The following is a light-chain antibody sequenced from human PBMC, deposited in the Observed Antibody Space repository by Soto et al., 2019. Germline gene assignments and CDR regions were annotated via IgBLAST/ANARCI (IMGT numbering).Light chain of an antibody. J-gene: IGLJ2*01. V-gene: IGLV2-14*01. CDR3: TSYTSSVTLV. CDR1: SNDVGGYNY. CDR2: EVT. Sequence: QSALTQPASVSGSPGQSITISCTGTSNDVGGYNYVSWYQHHPGKAPKLMIYEVTNRPSGVSNRFSGSKSGNTASLTISGLQAEDEADYYCTSYTSSVTLVFGGGTKLTFL.